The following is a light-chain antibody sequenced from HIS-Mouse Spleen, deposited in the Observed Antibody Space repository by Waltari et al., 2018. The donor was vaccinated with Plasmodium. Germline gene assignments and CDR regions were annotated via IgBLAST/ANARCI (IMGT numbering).Light chain of an antibody. J-gene: IGLJ3*02. Sequence: QSALTQPPSASGSPGQSVTISCTGTSSDVGGYNYVSCYQQHPGKAPKLMIYEVSKRPSGVPDLCSGSKSGNTASLTVSGLQAEDEADYYCSSYAGSNNLVFGGGTKLTVL. CDR1: SSDVGGYNY. V-gene: IGLV2-8*01. CDR3: SSYAGSNNLV. CDR2: EVS.